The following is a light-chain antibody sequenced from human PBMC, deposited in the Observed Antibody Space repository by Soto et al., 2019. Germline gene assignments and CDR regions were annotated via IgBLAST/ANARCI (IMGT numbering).Light chain of an antibody. J-gene: IGKJ2*02. Sequence: EIVLTQSPATLSLSPGEGATLSCRASQSVRSSVAWFQHKPGQSPRLLIYDASNRATSVPARFSGSGSGTDFTLTSSSLEPEDFAVYYCQQRHDWPRTFGQGTRLEIK. V-gene: IGKV3-11*01. CDR2: DAS. CDR1: QSVRSS. CDR3: QQRHDWPRT.